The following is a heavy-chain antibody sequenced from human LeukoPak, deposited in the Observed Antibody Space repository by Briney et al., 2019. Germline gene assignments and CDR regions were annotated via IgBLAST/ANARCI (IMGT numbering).Heavy chain of an antibody. V-gene: IGHV3-11*01. J-gene: IGHJ4*02. Sequence: GGSLRLSCAASGFTFSASAMSWVRQAPGKGLEWVSYISSSGSTIYYADSVKGRFTISRDNAKNSLYLQMNSLRAEDTAVYHCARVPQWDSSVDYWGQGTLVTVSS. CDR1: GFTFSASA. CDR3: ARVPQWDSSVDY. D-gene: IGHD3-22*01. CDR2: ISSSGSTI.